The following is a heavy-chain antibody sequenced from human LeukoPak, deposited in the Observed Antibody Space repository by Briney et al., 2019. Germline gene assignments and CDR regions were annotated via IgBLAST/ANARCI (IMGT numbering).Heavy chain of an antibody. CDR3: ARVPRRVRGVIITDFDY. J-gene: IGHJ4*02. CDR1: GYTFTSYY. Sequence: AASVKVSCKASGYTFTSYYMHWVRQAPGQGLEWMGIINPSGGSTSYAQKFQGRVTMTRDTSTSTVYMELSSLRSEDTAVYYCARVPRRVRGVIITDFDYWGQGTLVTVSS. D-gene: IGHD3-10*01. V-gene: IGHV1-46*01. CDR2: INPSGGST.